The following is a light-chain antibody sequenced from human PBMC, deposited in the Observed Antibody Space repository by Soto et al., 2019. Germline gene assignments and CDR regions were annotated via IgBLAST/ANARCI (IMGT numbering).Light chain of an antibody. Sequence: EIVLTQSPGTLSLSPGERATLSCRASQSVSSSNLAWYQQKPGQAPRLLIYGASSRATGIPDRFSGSGSGADFTLTTSRLEPEDFSAYYCQQYGNSPFTFGPGTKVDIK. CDR2: GAS. CDR3: QQYGNSPFT. J-gene: IGKJ3*01. CDR1: QSVSSSN. V-gene: IGKV3-20*01.